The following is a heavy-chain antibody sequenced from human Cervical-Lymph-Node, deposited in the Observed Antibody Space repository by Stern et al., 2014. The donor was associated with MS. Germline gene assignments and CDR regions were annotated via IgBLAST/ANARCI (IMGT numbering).Heavy chain of an antibody. CDR3: ARLTLLWFGATSNGMDV. V-gene: IGHV1-18*04. Sequence: QVQLVQSGAEVKKPGASVKVSCKASGYTFTSYGISWVRQAPGQGLEWMGWISAYNGNTNYAQKLQGRVTMTTDTSTSTAYMELRSLRSDDTAVYYCARLTLLWFGATSNGMDVWGQGTTVTVSS. J-gene: IGHJ6*02. CDR1: GYTFTSYG. CDR2: ISAYNGNT. D-gene: IGHD3-10*01.